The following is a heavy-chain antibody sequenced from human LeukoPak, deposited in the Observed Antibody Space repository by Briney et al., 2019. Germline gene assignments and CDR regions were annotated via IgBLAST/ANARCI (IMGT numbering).Heavy chain of an antibody. CDR1: GGSFSGYY. CDR2: INHSGST. Sequence: SETLSLTCAVYGGSFSGYYWSWIRQPPGKGLEWIGEINHSGSTNYNPSLKSRVTISVDTSKNQFSLKLSSVTAADTAVYYCGSGEYYYYMDVWGKGTTVTIS. V-gene: IGHV4-34*01. CDR3: GSGEYYYYMDV. J-gene: IGHJ6*03. D-gene: IGHD3-10*01.